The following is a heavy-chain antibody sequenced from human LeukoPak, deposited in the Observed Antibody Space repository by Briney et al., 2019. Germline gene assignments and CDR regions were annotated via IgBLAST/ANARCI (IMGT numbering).Heavy chain of an antibody. CDR2: ISGSGGST. CDR1: GFTFSSYA. Sequence: GGSLRLSCAASGFTFSSYAMSWVRQAPGKGLEWVSAISGSGGSTYYADSVKGRFTISRDNSKNTLYLQMNSLRAEDTAVYYCAKDPGPTYYDILTGYLLGYFDYWGQGTLVTVSS. V-gene: IGHV3-23*01. CDR3: AKDPGPTYYDILTGYLLGYFDY. J-gene: IGHJ4*02. D-gene: IGHD3-9*01.